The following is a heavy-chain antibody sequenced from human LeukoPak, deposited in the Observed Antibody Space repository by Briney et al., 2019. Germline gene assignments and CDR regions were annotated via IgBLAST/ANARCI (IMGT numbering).Heavy chain of an antibody. D-gene: IGHD3-3*01. CDR1: GYTFTGYY. V-gene: IGHV1-2*02. Sequence: ASVKVSCKASGYTFTGYYMHWVRQAPGQGLEWMGWINPNSAGTNYAQKFQGRVTMTRDTSISTAYMELSRLRSDDTAVYYCATVPERRFLEWLPLVYWGQGTLVTVSS. CDR2: INPNSAGT. J-gene: IGHJ4*02. CDR3: ATVPERRFLEWLPLVY.